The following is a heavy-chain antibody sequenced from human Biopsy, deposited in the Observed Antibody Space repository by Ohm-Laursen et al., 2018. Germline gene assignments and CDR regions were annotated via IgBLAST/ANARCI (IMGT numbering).Heavy chain of an antibody. V-gene: IGHV4-59*11. CDR1: GGSFTGHY. CDR3: ARGSNEYGGLYFPH. J-gene: IGHJ1*01. Sequence: PPGTLSLTCTVSGGSFTGHYWTWIRQPPGKGLEWIGHISHTGCTSYKSSLKSRVTISLDTSRKHFSLRLTSLAAADTAVYYCARGSNEYGGLYFPHWGQGTLVTVSS. CDR2: ISHTGCT. D-gene: IGHD4-23*01.